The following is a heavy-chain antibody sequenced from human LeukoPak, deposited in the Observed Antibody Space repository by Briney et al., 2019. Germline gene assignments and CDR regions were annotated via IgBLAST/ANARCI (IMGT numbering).Heavy chain of an antibody. CDR1: GFTFSNAW. CDR2: IKSKTDGGTT. D-gene: IGHD2-2*01. V-gene: IGHV3-15*01. CDR3: TTERKGYCSSTSCYVRGDYYYYYMDV. J-gene: IGHJ6*03. Sequence: GGSLRLSCAASGFTFSNAWMSWVRQAPGKGLEWVGRIKSKTDGGTTDYAAPVKGRFTISRDDSKNTLYLQMNSLKTEDTAVYYCTTERKGYCSSTSCYVRGDYYYYYMDVWGKGTTVTISS.